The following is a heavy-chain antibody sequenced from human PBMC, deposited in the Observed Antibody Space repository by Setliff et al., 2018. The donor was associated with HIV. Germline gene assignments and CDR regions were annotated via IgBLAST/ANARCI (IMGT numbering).Heavy chain of an antibody. Sequence: WASVKVSCKASGYTFTGYYLHWVRQAPGQGLEWMGWIDPNSGDTNYEQKFQGRVSMTRDTSISTVYMELSSLRSDDTAVYDCARAAGYSSSWHRYAFEIWGQGTMVTVSS. V-gene: IGHV1-2*02. D-gene: IGHD6-13*01. CDR1: GYTFTGYY. CDR2: IDPNSGDT. CDR3: ARAAGYSSSWHRYAFEI. J-gene: IGHJ3*02.